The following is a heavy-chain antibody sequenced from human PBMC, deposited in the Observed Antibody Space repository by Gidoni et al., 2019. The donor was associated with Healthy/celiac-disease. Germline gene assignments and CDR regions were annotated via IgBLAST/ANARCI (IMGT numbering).Heavy chain of an antibody. CDR2: ISGSGGST. CDR1: GFTFSSYA. D-gene: IGHD5-18*01. CDR3: AKHTAMVILSAFDI. J-gene: IGHJ3*02. V-gene: IGHV3-23*01. Sequence: EVQLLESGGCLVQPGWSLLLSCAASGFTFSSYARSWFRQAPGKGLEWVSAISGSGGSTYYADSVKGRFTISRDNSKNTLYLQMNSLRAEDTAVYYCAKHTAMVILSAFDIWGQGTMVTVSS.